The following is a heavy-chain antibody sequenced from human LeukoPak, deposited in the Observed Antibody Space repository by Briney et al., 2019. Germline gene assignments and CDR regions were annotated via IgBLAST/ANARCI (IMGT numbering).Heavy chain of an antibody. CDR1: GGSISSSNW. V-gene: IGHV4-4*02. J-gene: IGHJ5*02. D-gene: IGHD4-23*01. Sequence: PSGTLSLTCAVSGGSISSSNWWSWVRQPPGKGLEWIGEIYHSGSTNYNPSLKSGVTISVDKSKNQFSLELSSVTAADTAVYYCARDNGGNSGWFDPWGQGTLVTVSS. CDR3: ARDNGGNSGWFDP. CDR2: IYHSGST.